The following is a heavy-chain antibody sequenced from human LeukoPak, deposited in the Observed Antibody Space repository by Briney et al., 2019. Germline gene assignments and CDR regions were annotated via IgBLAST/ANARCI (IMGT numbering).Heavy chain of an antibody. V-gene: IGHV3-9*01. J-gene: IGHJ6*02. CDR1: GFTFDDYA. CDR2: ISWNSGSI. Sequence: GGSLRLSCAASGFTFDDYAMHWVRQAPGKGLEWVSGISWNSGSIGYADSVKGRFTISRDNAKNSLYLQMNSLRAEDTAVYYCASNLRMVRGDPVELNYYYYGMDVWGQGTTVTVSS. D-gene: IGHD3-10*01. CDR3: ASNLRMVRGDPVELNYYYYGMDV.